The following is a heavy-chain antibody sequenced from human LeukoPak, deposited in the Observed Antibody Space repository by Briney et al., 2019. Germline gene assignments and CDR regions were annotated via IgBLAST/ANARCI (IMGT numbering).Heavy chain of an antibody. D-gene: IGHD6-19*01. CDR2: IKQDGSEK. J-gene: IGHJ6*03. CDR1: GFTFSSYW. V-gene: IGHV3-7*04. Sequence: PGGSLRLSCAASGFTFSSYWMSWVRQAPGKGLEWVANIKQDGSEKYYVDSVKGRFTISRDNAKNSLYLQMNSLRAEDTAVYYCARVPVAGYYYYYYMDVWGKGTTVTISS. CDR3: ARVPVAGYYYYYYMDV.